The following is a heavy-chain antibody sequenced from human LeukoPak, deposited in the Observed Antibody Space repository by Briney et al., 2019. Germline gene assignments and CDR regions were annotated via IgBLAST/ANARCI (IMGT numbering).Heavy chain of an antibody. CDR2: VTGSGGST. J-gene: IGHJ4*02. CDR1: GFTFSNYA. V-gene: IGHV3-23*01. CDR3: AKWGDFDILTGYYVSDF. Sequence: GASLRVSCVASGFTFSNYAMSWVRQAAGKRLEWVSPVTGSGGSTYYADSVKGRFTISRDNSRNTLFLQMNSLRAEDTAIYYCAKWGDFDILTGYYVSDFWGQGTLVTVSS. D-gene: IGHD3-9*01.